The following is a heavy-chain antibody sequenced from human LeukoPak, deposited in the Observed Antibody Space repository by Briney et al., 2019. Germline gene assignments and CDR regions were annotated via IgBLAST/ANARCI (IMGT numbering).Heavy chain of an antibody. CDR2: ISGGSTTI. D-gene: IGHD2-21*01. J-gene: IGHJ1*01. V-gene: IGHV3-48*01. CDR3: VGAVVMAMH. CDR1: GFPLRSYS. Sequence: PGGSLRLSCAASGFPLRSYSMIWVRQAPGKGLEWVSHISGGSTTIYYADSVKGRFTISRDNAQNSLYLQMNSLRAEDTAVYYCVGAVVMAMHWGQGTLVTVSS.